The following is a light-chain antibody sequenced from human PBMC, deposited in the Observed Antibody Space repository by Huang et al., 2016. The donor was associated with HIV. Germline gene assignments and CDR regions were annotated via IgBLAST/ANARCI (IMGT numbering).Light chain of an antibody. CDR2: DAS. CDR3: QKRSNWPPGGLT. Sequence: ELVLTQSPATLSLSPGERATLSCRVSQSVSSYLAWYKHKPGQAPRLLIYDASNRATGIPARFSGSGSGTDFTLTINSLEPEDFAVYYCQKRSNWPPGGLTFGGGTKVEI. V-gene: IGKV3-11*01. J-gene: IGKJ4*01. CDR1: QSVSSY.